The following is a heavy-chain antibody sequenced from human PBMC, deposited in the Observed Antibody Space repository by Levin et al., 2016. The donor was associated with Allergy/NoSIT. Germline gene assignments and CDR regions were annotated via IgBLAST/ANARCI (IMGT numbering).Heavy chain of an antibody. D-gene: IGHD2-15*01. CDR2: IIPILDIA. CDR1: GGTFRTNG. V-gene: IGHV1-69*04. Sequence: SVKVSCKASGGTFRTNGISWVRQAPGQGPEWIGRIIPILDIANYAQRFQDRVTITTDKSTNTAYMELKSLTPDDTAVYFCARGGASSATGWLDSWGQGTQVTVSS. J-gene: IGHJ5*01. CDR3: ARGGASSATGWLDS.